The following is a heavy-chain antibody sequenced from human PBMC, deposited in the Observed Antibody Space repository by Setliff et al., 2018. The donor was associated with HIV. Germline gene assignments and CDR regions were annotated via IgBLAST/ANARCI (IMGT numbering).Heavy chain of an antibody. V-gene: IGHV5-51*01. CDR1: GYSFTSYW. D-gene: IGHD2-15*01. Sequence: PGESLKISCKGSGYSFTSYWIGWVRQMPGKGLEWMGIIYPGDSDTRYSPSFQGQVTISADKSISTAYLQWSSLKASDTAMYYCARRAICSGGSCYAIDYWGQGTLVTV. CDR3: ARRAICSGGSCYAIDY. J-gene: IGHJ4*02. CDR2: IYPGDSDT.